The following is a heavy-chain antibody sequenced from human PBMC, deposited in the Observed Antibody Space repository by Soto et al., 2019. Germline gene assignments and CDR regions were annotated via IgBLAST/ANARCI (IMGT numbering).Heavy chain of an antibody. V-gene: IGHV5-51*01. CDR3: ARRGCSSTSCYVDY. D-gene: IGHD2-2*01. J-gene: IGHJ4*02. CDR2: IYPGDSDT. CDR1: GYSFTNYW. Sequence: PGESLKISCKASGYSFTNYWVAWVRQMPGKGLECMGIIYPGDSDTRYSPSFQGQVTISADKSISTAYLQWSSLKASDTAMYYCARRGCSSTSCYVDYWGQGTLVTVSS.